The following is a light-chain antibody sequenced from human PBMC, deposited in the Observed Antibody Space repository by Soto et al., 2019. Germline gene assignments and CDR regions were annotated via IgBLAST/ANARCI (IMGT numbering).Light chain of an antibody. CDR1: QSVSSY. CDR2: DAF. Sequence: EIVLTQSPGTLSLSPGERATLYCRASQSVSSYLAWYQHKPGQAPRLLIYDAFNRATGIPARFSGSGSGTDFTLTISSLEHEAFAVYFCQQRSNWPRYTFGQGTNLEIK. V-gene: IGKV3-11*01. J-gene: IGKJ2*01. CDR3: QQRSNWPRYT.